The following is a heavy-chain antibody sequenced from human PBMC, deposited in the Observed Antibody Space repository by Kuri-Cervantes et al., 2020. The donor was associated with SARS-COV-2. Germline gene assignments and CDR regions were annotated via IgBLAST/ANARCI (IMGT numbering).Heavy chain of an antibody. CDR1: GGSISSSSYY. D-gene: IGHD1-26*01. Sequence: GSLRLSCTVSGGSISSSSYYWGWIRQPPGKGLEWIGSIYYSGSTYYNPSLRCRVTISVYKSKIQFSLKLSSVTAADAAVYYCARNPIWDSAWDPPDYWGQGTLVTVSS. J-gene: IGHJ4*02. CDR2: IYYSGST. V-gene: IGHV4-39*07. CDR3: ARNPIWDSAWDPPDY.